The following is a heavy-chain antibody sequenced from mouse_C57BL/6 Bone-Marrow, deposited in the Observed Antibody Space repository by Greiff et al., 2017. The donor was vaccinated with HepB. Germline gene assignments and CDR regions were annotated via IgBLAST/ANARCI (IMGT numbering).Heavy chain of an antibody. CDR3: ARTGDNYYGSYWYFDV. J-gene: IGHJ1*03. V-gene: IGHV1-75*01. CDR2: IFPGSGST. Sequence: VQRVESGPELVKPGASVKISCKASGYTFTDYYINWVKQRPGQGLEWIGWIFPGSGSTYYNEKFKGKATLTVDKSSSTAYMLLSSLTSEDSAVYFCARTGDNYYGSYWYFDVWGTGTTVTVSS. D-gene: IGHD1-1*01. CDR1: GYTFTDYY.